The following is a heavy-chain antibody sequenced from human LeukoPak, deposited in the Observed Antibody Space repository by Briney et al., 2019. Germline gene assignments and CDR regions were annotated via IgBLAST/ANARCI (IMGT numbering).Heavy chain of an antibody. CDR1: GFTFSSYG. CDR2: IRYDGSNQ. D-gene: IGHD3-3*01. Sequence: GGSLRLSCAASGFTFSSYGMHWVRQAPGKGLEWVTFIRYDGSNQFHADSVKGRFTISRDNSKNTLYLQMNSLRAEDTAVYYCARWRVPPYCFDYWGQGTLVTVSS. CDR3: ARWRVPPYCFDY. J-gene: IGHJ4*02. V-gene: IGHV3-30*02.